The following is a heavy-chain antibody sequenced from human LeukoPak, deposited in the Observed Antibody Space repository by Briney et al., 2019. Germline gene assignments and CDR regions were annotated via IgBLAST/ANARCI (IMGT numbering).Heavy chain of an antibody. CDR3: ASLYSSSWYFFDY. CDR1: GGSIGSSSYY. CDR2: IYYSGST. D-gene: IGHD6-13*01. V-gene: IGHV4-39*01. Sequence: PSETLSLTCTVSGGSIGSSSYYWGWIRQPPGKGLEWIGSIYYSGSTYYNPSLKSRVTISVDTSKNQFSLKLSSVTAADTAVYYCASLYSSSWYFFDYWGQGTLVTVSS. J-gene: IGHJ4*02.